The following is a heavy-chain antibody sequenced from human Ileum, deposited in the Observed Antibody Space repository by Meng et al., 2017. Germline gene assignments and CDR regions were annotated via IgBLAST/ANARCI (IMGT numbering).Heavy chain of an antibody. Sequence: QVQLVQSGAEVKKPGASVKVSCKASGYTFSSLDINWVRQAPGQGLEWMGWMSPRSDDTGYAQKFQGRVTMTRDTSISTAYMELSSLTSEDTAIYYCARGVTAGLDYWGQGTLVTVSS. V-gene: IGHV1-8*01. J-gene: IGHJ4*02. CDR3: ARGVTAGLDY. D-gene: IGHD5-18*01. CDR1: GYTFSSLD. CDR2: MSPRSDDT.